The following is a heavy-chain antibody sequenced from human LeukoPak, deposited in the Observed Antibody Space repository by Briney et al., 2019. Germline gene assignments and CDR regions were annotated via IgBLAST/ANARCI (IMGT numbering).Heavy chain of an antibody. CDR1: GFTFSSNY. CDR3: ARGRTEWPNLYWFDP. CDR2: IYSGGST. D-gene: IGHD3-3*01. Sequence: GGSLRLSCAASGFTFSSNYMSWVRQAPGKGLEWVSVIYSGGSTYYADSVKGRFTISRDNSKNTLYLQMNSLRAEDTAVYYCARGRTEWPNLYWFDPWGQGTLVTVSS. V-gene: IGHV3-53*01. J-gene: IGHJ5*02.